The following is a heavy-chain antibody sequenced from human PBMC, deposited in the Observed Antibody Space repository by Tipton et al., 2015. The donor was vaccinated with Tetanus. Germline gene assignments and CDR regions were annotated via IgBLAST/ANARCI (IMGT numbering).Heavy chain of an antibody. J-gene: IGHJ5*02. CDR2: IYYSGST. CDR1: GGSISGSGYF. CDR3: ARDQGGGRVVRLNWFDP. Sequence: GLVKPSQTLSLTCTVSGGSISGSGYFWNWIRQHPGKGLEWIGYIYYSGSTYYNPSLKSRVTISVDTSKNQFSLKLNSVTAADTAVYYCARDQGGGRVVRLNWFDPWGQGTLVTVSS. D-gene: IGHD6-6*01. V-gene: IGHV4-31*03.